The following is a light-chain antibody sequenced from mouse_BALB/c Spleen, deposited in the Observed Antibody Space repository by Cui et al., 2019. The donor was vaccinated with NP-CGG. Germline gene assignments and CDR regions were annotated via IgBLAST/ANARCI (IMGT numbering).Light chain of an antibody. V-gene: IGLV1*01. CDR3: ALWYSNHWV. Sequence: QAAVTQEPALTTSPGETVTLTCRSSTGTVTTSNYANWVQEKPDHLFTGLIGGTNNRSPGVPARFSGSLIGDKAALTITGAQTEDEAIYFCALWYSNHWVFGGGTKLTVL. J-gene: IGLJ1*01. CDR1: TGTVTTSNY. CDR2: GTN.